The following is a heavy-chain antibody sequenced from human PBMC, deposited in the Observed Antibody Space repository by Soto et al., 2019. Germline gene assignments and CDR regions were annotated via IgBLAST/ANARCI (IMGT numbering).Heavy chain of an antibody. D-gene: IGHD5-12*01. V-gene: IGHV3-21*01. CDR3: ARNVRWLRSDAFDI. J-gene: IGHJ3*02. CDR1: GFTFSSYS. CDR2: ISSSSSYI. Sequence: EVQLVESGGGLVKPGGSLRLSCAASGFTFSSYSMNWVRQAPGKGLEWVSSISSSSSYIYYADSVKGRFTISRDNAKNSLYLQMNSLRAEDTAVYYCARNVRWLRSDAFDIWGQGTMVTVSS.